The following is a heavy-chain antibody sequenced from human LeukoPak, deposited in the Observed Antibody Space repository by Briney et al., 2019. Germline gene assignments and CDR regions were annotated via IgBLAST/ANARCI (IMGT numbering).Heavy chain of an antibody. CDR3: ARFAVDTAMLYYFDY. J-gene: IGHJ4*02. V-gene: IGHV4-59*01. D-gene: IGHD5-18*01. CDR1: GGSISSYY. Sequence: SETLSLTCTVSGGSISSYYWSWIRQPPGKGLEWIGYIYYSGSTNYNPSLKSRVTISVDTSKNQFSLKLSSVTAADTAVYYCARFAVDTAMLYYFDYWGQGTLVTVSS. CDR2: IYYSGST.